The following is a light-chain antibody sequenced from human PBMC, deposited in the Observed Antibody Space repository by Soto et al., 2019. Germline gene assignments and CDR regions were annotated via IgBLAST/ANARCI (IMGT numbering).Light chain of an antibody. Sequence: EIVMTQSPATLSLSPGERATLSCRASQSMSNNLAWYQQKPGQAPRLLIYGASTRTTGIPARFSGSGSGTEFTLTISSLQSGDFAVYYCLQYNKWPRTVGQGTKVDIK. CDR3: LQYNKWPRT. J-gene: IGKJ1*01. CDR1: QSMSNN. CDR2: GAS. V-gene: IGKV3-15*01.